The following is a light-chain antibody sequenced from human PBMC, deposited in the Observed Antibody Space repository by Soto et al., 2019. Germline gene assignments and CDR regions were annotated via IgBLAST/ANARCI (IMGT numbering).Light chain of an antibody. CDR2: SAS. CDR3: QQGDSFPLT. V-gene: IGKV1-12*01. J-gene: IGKJ4*01. CDR1: QDINYS. Sequence: DTQMTQSPSSVSASVGDRVTITCRASQDINYSLAWFQQKPGEAPRLLIYSASSLHSGVPSRFSGSGSGTDFTLTINSLQPEDFATYFCQQGDSFPLTFGGGTKVEIK.